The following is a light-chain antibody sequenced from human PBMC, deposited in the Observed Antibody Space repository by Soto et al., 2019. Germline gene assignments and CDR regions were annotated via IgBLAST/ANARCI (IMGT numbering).Light chain of an antibody. CDR1: QSIGSW. CDR3: QQYNSYRGLT. Sequence: DIQMTQSPSTLSASVGDRVTITCRASQSIGSWLAWYQQKPGKAPKLLIYDASSLESGVPSRFSGSGSGTEFTLTISSLQPDDFATYYCQQYNSYRGLTFGGGTKVEIK. CDR2: DAS. V-gene: IGKV1-5*01. J-gene: IGKJ4*01.